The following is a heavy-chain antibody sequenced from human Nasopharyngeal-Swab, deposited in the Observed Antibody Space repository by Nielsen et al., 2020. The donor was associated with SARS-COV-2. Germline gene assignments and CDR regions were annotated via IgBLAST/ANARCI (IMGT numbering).Heavy chain of an antibody. J-gene: IGHJ3*02. CDR3: ARDEDNSSSWGDDAFDI. V-gene: IGHV6-1*01. Sequence: WIRQSPSRGLEWLGRTYYRSKWYNDYAVSVKSRITINPDTSKNQFSLQLNSVTPEDTAVYYRARDEDNSSSWGDDAFDIWGQGTMVTVSS. D-gene: IGHD6-13*01. CDR2: TYYRSKWYN.